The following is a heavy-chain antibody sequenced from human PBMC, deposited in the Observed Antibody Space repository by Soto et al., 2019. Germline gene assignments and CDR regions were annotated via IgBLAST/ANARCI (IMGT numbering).Heavy chain of an antibody. CDR3: ARQGDIDVVAAATLGRWFDP. J-gene: IGHJ5*02. Sequence: GESLKISCKGSGYSFTSYWIGWVRQMPGKGLEWMGIIYPGDSDTRYSPSFQGQVTISADKSISTAYLQWSSLKASDTAMYYCARQGDIDVVAAATLGRWFDPWGQGTLVTVSS. CDR2: IYPGDSDT. CDR1: GYSFTSYW. V-gene: IGHV5-51*01. D-gene: IGHD2-15*01.